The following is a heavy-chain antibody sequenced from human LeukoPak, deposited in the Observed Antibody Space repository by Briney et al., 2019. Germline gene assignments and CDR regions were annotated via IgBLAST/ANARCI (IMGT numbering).Heavy chain of an antibody. CDR1: GGSISSYY. D-gene: IGHD6-19*01. V-gene: IGHV4-4*07. Sequence: SETLSLTCTVSGGSISSYYWSWIRQPAGKGLEWIGRIYTSGSTNYNPSLKSRVTMSVDTSKNQFSLTLSSVTAADTAVYYCAREGSAVAGQGVDYWGQGTLVTVSS. J-gene: IGHJ4*02. CDR2: IYTSGST. CDR3: AREGSAVAGQGVDY.